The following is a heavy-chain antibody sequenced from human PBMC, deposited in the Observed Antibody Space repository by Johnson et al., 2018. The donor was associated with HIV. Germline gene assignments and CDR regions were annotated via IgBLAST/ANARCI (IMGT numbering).Heavy chain of an antibody. V-gene: IGHV3-30*19. Sequence: QVLLVESGGGVVQPGGSLRLSCAASGFTFSSYGMHWVRQAPGKGLAWVAIISYDGSNKYYADSVKGRFTISRDNSKNTLYLQMNSLRAVDTAVYFCARVEKRRTFDIWGQGTMVTVSS. CDR1: GFTFSSYG. CDR3: ARVEKRRTFDI. CDR2: ISYDGSNK. J-gene: IGHJ3*02.